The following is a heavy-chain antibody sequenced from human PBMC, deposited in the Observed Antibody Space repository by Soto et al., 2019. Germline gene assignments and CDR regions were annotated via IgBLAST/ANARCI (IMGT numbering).Heavy chain of an antibody. J-gene: IGHJ6*02. V-gene: IGHV1-69*01. CDR1: GGCFNNYA. Sequence: QVHLVQSGAEVKKPGSSVKVSCKTSGGCFNNYAVSWVRQAPGQGLEWMGGIIPNSDTPNYAQKFQDRVIIIADESTSTVYMELRSLRSNDTAVYYCAVAMVREILIFKSSGMHVWGQGTTVIVSS. CDR2: IIPNSDTP. CDR3: AVAMVREILIFKSSGMHV. D-gene: IGHD3-10*01.